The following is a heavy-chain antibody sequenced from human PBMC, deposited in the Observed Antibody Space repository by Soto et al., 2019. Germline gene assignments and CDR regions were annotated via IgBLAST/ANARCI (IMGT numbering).Heavy chain of an antibody. CDR2: ISYDGSNK. Sequence: LRPSCAHTGLTFNRDALHSVRLSPCKGLQRVAVISYDGSNKYYADSVKGRFTISRDNSKHTLYLQMNSLRAEDTAVYYCAKDLPRWLQTMMEAFDIWRQGTMVTVSS. V-gene: IGHV3-30*18. CDR1: GLTFNRDA. D-gene: IGHD5-12*01. CDR3: AKDLPRWLQTMMEAFDI. J-gene: IGHJ3*02.